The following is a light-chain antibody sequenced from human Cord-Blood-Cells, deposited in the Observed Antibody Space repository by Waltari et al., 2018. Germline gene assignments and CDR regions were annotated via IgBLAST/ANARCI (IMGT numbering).Light chain of an antibody. V-gene: IGLV2-23*01. CDR1: SSDVGSYNL. J-gene: IGLJ2*01. CDR2: EGS. Sequence: QSALTQPASVSGSPRQSITISCTGTSSDVGSYNLVSWYQQHPCKAPKPMIYEGSKRPSGVSNRFSGSKSGNTASLTISGLQAEDEADYYCCSYAGSSTYVVFGGGTKLTVL. CDR3: CSYAGSSTYVV.